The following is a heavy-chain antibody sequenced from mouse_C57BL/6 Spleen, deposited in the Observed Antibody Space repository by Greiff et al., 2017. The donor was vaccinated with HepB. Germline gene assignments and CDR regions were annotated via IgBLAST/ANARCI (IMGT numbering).Heavy chain of an antibody. CDR1: GFTFSDYG. Sequence: EVKLVESGGGLVKPGGSLKLSCAASGFTFSDYGMHWVRQAPEKGLEWVAYISSGSSTIYYADTVKGRFTISRDNAKNTLFLQMTSLRSEDTAMYYCARDYGSSYWYFDVWGTVTTVTVSS. V-gene: IGHV5-17*01. CDR3: ARDYGSSYWYFDV. J-gene: IGHJ1*03. CDR2: ISSGSSTI. D-gene: IGHD1-1*01.